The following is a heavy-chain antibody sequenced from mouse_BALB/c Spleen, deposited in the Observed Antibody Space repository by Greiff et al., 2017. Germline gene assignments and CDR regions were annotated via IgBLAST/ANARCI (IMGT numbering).Heavy chain of an antibody. CDR3: ERDKSPYAMDD. CDR1: GFTFSSYG. Sequence: DVKLVESGGGLVQPGGSLKLSCAASGFTFSSYGMSWVRQTPDKRLELVATINSNGGSTYYPDSVKGRFTISRDNAKNTLYLQMSSLKSEDTAMYSCERDKSPYAMDDGGKGTSATVSS. D-gene: IGHD6-2*01. J-gene: IGHJ4*01. V-gene: IGHV5-6-3*01. CDR2: INSNGGST.